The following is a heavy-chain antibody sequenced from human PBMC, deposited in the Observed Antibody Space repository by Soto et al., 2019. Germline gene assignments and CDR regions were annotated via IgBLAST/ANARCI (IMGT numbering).Heavy chain of an antibody. CDR1: GFTFRNYA. V-gene: IGHV3-23*01. CDR3: AQGAFGGGIVTSLGQ. D-gene: IGHD3-16*02. J-gene: IGHJ4*02. CDR2: LTGNGGST. Sequence: EVQLLESGGALVQPGGSLRLSCAASGFTFRNYAMTWVRQAPGKGLEWVSSLTGNGGSTYYADSVKGRFTISRDNSKNPLELQMNRLRAEDTAVYYCAQGAFGGGIVTSLGQWGQGTLGTVSS.